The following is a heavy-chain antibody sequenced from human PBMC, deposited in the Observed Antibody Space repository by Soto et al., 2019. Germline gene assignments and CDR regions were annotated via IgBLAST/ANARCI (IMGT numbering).Heavy chain of an antibody. V-gene: IGHV3-23*01. CDR2: ISGSGGST. CDR1: GFTFSSYA. CDR3: AKGDYYDVSGPFSEAFDV. D-gene: IGHD3-22*01. Sequence: PGGSLRLSCAASGFTFSSYAMSWVRQAPGKGLEWVSAISGSGGSTNYADSVKGRFTISRDNAKNSLYLQMNSLRVEDTAVYYCAKGDYYDVSGPFSEAFDVWGQGTMVTVSS. J-gene: IGHJ3*01.